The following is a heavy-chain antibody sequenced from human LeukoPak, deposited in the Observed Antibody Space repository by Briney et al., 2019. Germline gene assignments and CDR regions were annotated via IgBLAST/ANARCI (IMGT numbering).Heavy chain of an antibody. CDR3: ARGQGVRGVIPGDDY. Sequence: GGSLRLSCAASEFTFSKFPMGWVRQAPGRGLGWVSAISASGDVTFHADSVRGRFTISRDNSKNTLYLQMNSLRAEDTAVYYCARGQGVRGVIPGDDYWGQGTLVTVSS. CDR2: ISASGDVT. J-gene: IGHJ4*02. D-gene: IGHD3-10*01. CDR1: EFTFSKFP. V-gene: IGHV3-23*01.